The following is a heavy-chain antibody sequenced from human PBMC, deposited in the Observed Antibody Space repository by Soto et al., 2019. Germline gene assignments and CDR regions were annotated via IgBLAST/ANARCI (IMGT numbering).Heavy chain of an antibody. D-gene: IGHD2-21*02. CDR2: IYPSVST. CDR1: GGSISSSNW. Sequence: QVQLQESGPGLVKPSGTLSLTCAVSGGSISSSNWWSWVSQPPGQGLEWIGEIYPSVSTNYNPSLKSRVTISVDKAKNQFSLKLSAGTAADTAVDYCEGLYGGNSVGWFDPWGQGTLVTVSS. V-gene: IGHV4-4*02. J-gene: IGHJ5*02. CDR3: EGLYGGNSVGWFDP.